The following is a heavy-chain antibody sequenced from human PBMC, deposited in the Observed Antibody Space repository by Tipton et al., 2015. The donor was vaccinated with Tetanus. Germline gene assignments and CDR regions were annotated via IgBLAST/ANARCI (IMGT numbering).Heavy chain of an antibody. CDR2: IYYSGST. D-gene: IGHD3-16*01. J-gene: IGHJ6*02. V-gene: IGHV4-30-4*01. CDR1: GDSLSNGDYY. Sequence: TLSLTCTVSGDSLSNGDYYWSWIRQPPGKGLESIGYIYYSGSTYYNPSLKSRVTISVDTSKNQFSLRLSSVTAADTAVYYCARDHGITWGGMAYYFGMVVWGQGTTVTVSS. CDR3: ARDHGITWGGMAYYFGMVV.